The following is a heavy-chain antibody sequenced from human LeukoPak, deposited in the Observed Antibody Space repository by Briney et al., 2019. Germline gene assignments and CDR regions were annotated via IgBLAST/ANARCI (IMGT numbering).Heavy chain of an antibody. Sequence: PGGSLRLSCAASGFTFSSYGTHWVRQAPGKGLEWVAVISYDGSNKYYADSVKGRFTISRDNSKNTLYLQMNSLRAEDTAVYYCAKEYLEWLFIYYGMDVWGQGTTVTVSS. CDR3: AKEYLEWLFIYYGMDV. J-gene: IGHJ6*02. D-gene: IGHD3-3*01. V-gene: IGHV3-30*18. CDR1: GFTFSSYG. CDR2: ISYDGSNK.